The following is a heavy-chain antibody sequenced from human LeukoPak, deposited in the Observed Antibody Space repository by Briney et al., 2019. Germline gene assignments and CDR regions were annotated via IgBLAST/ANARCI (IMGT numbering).Heavy chain of an antibody. J-gene: IGHJ4*02. Sequence: GGSLRLSCAASGFTFSNYWMSWVRQAPGKGLEWVSAISGSGGSTYYADSVKGRFTISRDNFKNTLYLQMNSLRAEDTAVYYCANHWNGYYFDYWGQGTLVTVSS. D-gene: IGHD1-1*01. CDR3: ANHWNGYYFDY. CDR1: GFTFSNYW. V-gene: IGHV3-23*01. CDR2: ISGSGGST.